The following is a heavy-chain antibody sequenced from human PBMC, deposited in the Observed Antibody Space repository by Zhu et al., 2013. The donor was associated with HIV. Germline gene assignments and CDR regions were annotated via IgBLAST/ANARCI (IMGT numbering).Heavy chain of an antibody. Sequence: QVQLQESGPGLVKPSETLSLTCTVSGGSISSSSYYWGWIRQPPGKGLEWIGSIYYSGSTYYNPSLKSRVTISVDTSKNQFSLKLTSVTAADTAVYYCARSSSTWFYFDSWGQGTLVTVSS. J-gene: IGHJ4*02. V-gene: IGHV4-39*07. CDR2: IYYSGST. D-gene: IGHD6-13*01. CDR1: GGSISSSSYY. CDR3: ARSSSTWFYFDS.